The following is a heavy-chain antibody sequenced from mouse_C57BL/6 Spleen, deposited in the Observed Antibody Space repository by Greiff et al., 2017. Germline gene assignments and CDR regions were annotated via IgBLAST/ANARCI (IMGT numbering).Heavy chain of an antibody. D-gene: IGHD2-5*01. CDR1: GYTFTDYY. CDR2: IYPGSGNT. J-gene: IGHJ2*01. Sequence: VKLMESGAELVRPGASVKLSCKASGYTFTDYYINWVKQRPGQGLEWIARIYPGSGNTYYNEKFKGKATLTAEKSSSTAYMQLSSLTSEDSAVYFCARESNDYFDYWGQGTTLTVSS. CDR3: ARESNDYFDY. V-gene: IGHV1-76*01.